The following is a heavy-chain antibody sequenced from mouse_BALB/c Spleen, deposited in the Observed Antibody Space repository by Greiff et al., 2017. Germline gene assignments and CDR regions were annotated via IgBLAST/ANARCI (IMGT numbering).Heavy chain of an antibody. Sequence: QVQLQQSGAELVRPGSSVKISCKASGYAFSSDWMNWVKQRPGQGLEWIGQIYHGDGDTNYNGKFKGKATLTADKSSSTDYMQLSSLTSEDSAVYFCARGDYRYGYAMDYWGQGTSVTVSS. CDR3: ARGDYRYGYAMDY. CDR2: IYHGDGDT. CDR1: GYAFSSDW. D-gene: IGHD2-14*01. J-gene: IGHJ4*01. V-gene: IGHV1-80*01.